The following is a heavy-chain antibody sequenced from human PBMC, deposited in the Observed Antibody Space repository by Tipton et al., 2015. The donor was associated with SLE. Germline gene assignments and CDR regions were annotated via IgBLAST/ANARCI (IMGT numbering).Heavy chain of an antibody. J-gene: IGHJ6*02. Sequence: LRLSCAVYGGSFSVYYWTWIRQPPGKGLEWIGEINHGGSTNYNPSLKSRVTISIDTSKNQFSLNLSSLTAADTAIYHCARVVTVGATHYYDVDVWGPGTTVTVSS. CDR2: INHGGST. D-gene: IGHD2-15*01. CDR1: GGSFSVYY. V-gene: IGHV4-34*01. CDR3: ARVVTVGATHYYDVDV.